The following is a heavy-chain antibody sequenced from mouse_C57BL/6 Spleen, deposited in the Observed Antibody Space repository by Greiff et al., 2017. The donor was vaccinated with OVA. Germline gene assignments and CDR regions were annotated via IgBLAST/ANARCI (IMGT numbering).Heavy chain of an antibody. Sequence: VQLQQSVAELVRPGASVKLSCTASGFNITNTYMHWVKQRPEQGLEWIGRIDPANGNTKYVPKFQGKATINADTSSNTAYLQLSSLTSEDTAIEYCARHYCGSGVWYFDVWGTGTTVTVSS. CDR3: ARHYCGSGVWYFDV. CDR1: GFNITNTY. V-gene: IGHV14-3*01. CDR2: IDPANGNT. D-gene: IGHD1-1*01. J-gene: IGHJ1*03.